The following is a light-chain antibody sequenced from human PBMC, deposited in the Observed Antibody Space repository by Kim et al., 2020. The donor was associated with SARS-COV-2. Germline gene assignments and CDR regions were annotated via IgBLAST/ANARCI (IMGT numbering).Light chain of an antibody. CDR3: QSYDGNNHII. CDR2: EDD. Sequence: KTVIISCTRSSGDVASSFVQWYLQRPGSAPTPVIYEDDQRPSGTPDRFSGSIDSSSNSASLTISGLKTEDEADYYCQSYDGNNHIIFGGGTKLTVL. J-gene: IGLJ2*01. V-gene: IGLV6-57*03. CDR1: SGDVASSF.